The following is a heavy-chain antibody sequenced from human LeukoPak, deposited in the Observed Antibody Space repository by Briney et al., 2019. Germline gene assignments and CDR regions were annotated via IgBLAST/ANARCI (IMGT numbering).Heavy chain of an antibody. CDR2: ISSSSSYI. D-gene: IGHD2-2*01. J-gene: IGHJ4*02. CDR1: GFTFSSYS. V-gene: IGHV3-21*04. Sequence: GGSLRLSCAASGFTFSSYSMNWVRQAPGKGLEWVSSISSSSSYIYYADSVKGRFTISRDNAKNSLYLQMNSLRSDDTAVYYCARDEDIVVVPAARVTHFDYWGQGTLVTVSS. CDR3: ARDEDIVVVPAARVTHFDY.